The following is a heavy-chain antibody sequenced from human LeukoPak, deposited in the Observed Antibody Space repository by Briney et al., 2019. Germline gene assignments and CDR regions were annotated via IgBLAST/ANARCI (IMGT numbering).Heavy chain of an antibody. CDR1: GFTFRSYS. J-gene: IGHJ4*02. D-gene: IGHD6-19*01. CDR2: ISSSSSTI. Sequence: GGSLRLSCAASGFTFRSYSMNWVRQAPGKGLEWVSYISSSSSTIYYADSVKGRFTISRDNAKNSLYLQMNSLRAEDTAVYYCARGLRVVAGFFFDYWGQGTLVTVSS. CDR3: ARGLRVVAGFFFDY. V-gene: IGHV3-48*04.